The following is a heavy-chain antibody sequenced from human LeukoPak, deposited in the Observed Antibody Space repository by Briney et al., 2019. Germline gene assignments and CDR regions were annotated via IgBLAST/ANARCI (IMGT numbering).Heavy chain of an antibody. CDR1: GGSFSDYY. D-gene: IGHD6-19*01. CDR3: ARGKSRYSSGWFGSIWYWFDP. J-gene: IGHJ5*02. Sequence: PSETLSLTCAVYGGSFSDYYWSWIRQPPGKGLEWIGEINHSGSTNYNPSLKSRVTISVDTSKNQFSLKLSSVTAADTAVYYCARGKSRYSSGWFGSIWYWFDPWGQGTLVTVSS. CDR2: INHSGST. V-gene: IGHV4-34*01.